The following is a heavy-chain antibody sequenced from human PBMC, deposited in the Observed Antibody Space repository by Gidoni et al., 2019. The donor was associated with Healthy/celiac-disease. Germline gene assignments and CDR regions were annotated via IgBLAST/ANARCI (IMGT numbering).Heavy chain of an antibody. CDR1: GGTFSSYA. Sequence: QVQLVQSGAEVKKPGSSVKVSCKASGGTFSSYAISWVRQAPGQGLEWMGGIIPIFGTANYAQKFQGRVTITADESTSTAYMELSSLRSEDTAVYYWARVEGSGSYYQRVYYYYGMDVWGQGTTVTVSS. J-gene: IGHJ6*02. D-gene: IGHD3-10*01. CDR2: IIPIFGTA. CDR3: ARVEGSGSYYQRVYYYYGMDV. V-gene: IGHV1-69*01.